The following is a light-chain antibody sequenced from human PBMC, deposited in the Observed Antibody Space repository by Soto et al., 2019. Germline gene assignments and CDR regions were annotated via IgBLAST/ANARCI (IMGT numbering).Light chain of an antibody. J-gene: IGKJ4*01. CDR1: QSVSTY. CDR2: DAS. CDR3: QQRSNWPST. V-gene: IGKV3-11*01. Sequence: PGERATLSCRASQSVSTYLAWYQQKPSRAPRLLIYDASSRATGIPARFSGSGSGTDFTLTISSLEPEDFAVYYCQQRSNWPSTFGGGTKVEIK.